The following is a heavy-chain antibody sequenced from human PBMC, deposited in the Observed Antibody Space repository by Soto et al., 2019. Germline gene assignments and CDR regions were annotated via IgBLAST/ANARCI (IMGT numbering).Heavy chain of an antibody. CDR1: GFSFSAYY. D-gene: IGHD3-10*01. CDR2: IRSDGSEQ. Sequence: VGSLRLSCAASGFSFSAYYMTWVRQAPGKGLEWVASIRSDGSEQYYVDSVKGRFTISRDNAKNSLYLQMNSLRAGDTGLYYCSRENWFQDYWGQGTLVTVSS. V-gene: IGHV3-7*03. J-gene: IGHJ4*02. CDR3: SRENWFQDY.